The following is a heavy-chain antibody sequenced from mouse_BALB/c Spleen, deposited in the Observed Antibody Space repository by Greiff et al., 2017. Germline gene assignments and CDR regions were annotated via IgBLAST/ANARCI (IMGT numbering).Heavy chain of an antibody. CDR3: ARDYDRAMDY. J-gene: IGHJ4*01. CDR1: GFTFSSFG. Sequence: EVQLVESGGGLVQPGGSRKLSCAASGFTFSSFGMHWVRQAPEKGLEWVAYISSGSSTIYYADTVKGRFTISRDNPKNTLFLQMTSLRSEDTAMYYCARDYDRAMDYWGQGTSVTVSS. V-gene: IGHV5-17*02. CDR2: ISSGSSTI. D-gene: IGHD2-4*01.